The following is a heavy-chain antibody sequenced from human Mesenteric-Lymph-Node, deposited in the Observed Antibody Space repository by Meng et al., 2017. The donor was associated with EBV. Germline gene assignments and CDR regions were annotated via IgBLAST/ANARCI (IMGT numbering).Heavy chain of an antibody. D-gene: IGHD1-26*01. Sequence: QIPLKESGPTLVKPTETLTLTCTFSAFSLSTIGGVAWIRQPPGKALEWLALIYWDGDDRYSPSLKSRLTITKDTSKNQVVLTMTNMAPVDTATYYCVHTPTRTYFLGDYWGQGILVTVSS. CDR2: IYWDGDD. J-gene: IGHJ4*02. V-gene: IGHV2-5*02. CDR3: VHTPTRTYFLGDY. CDR1: AFSLSTIGG.